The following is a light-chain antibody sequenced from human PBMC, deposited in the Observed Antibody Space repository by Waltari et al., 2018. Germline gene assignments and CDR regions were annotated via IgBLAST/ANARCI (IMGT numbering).Light chain of an antibody. CDR2: EVT. Sequence: QSALTQPASVSGSPGQSITISCTGTSSDVGGSNHVSWYQQQPGKAPKLLILEVTNRPSGISNRFSGSKSGNTASLTISGLQAEDEGEYYCSSFTTIGTLVVFGGGTKVTVL. CDR1: SSDVGGSNH. J-gene: IGLJ2*01. CDR3: SSFTTIGTLVV. V-gene: IGLV2-14*01.